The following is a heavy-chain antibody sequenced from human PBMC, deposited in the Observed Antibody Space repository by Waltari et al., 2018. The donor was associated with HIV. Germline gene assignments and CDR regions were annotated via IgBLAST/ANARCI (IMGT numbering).Heavy chain of an antibody. D-gene: IGHD1-26*01. J-gene: IGHJ4*02. CDR1: GFTFNSHW. CDR2: NNKDGSAK. V-gene: IGHV3-7*01. CDR3: VSNGGSFDY. Sequence: EVQLVESGGGLVQPGGSLRLSCAARGFTFNSHWLSWIRQAPGKGLECVANNNKDGSAKNYVDSVKGRFTITRYNAKNALYLQMNSLRAEDTAVYYCVSNGGSFDYWGPGTLVTVSS.